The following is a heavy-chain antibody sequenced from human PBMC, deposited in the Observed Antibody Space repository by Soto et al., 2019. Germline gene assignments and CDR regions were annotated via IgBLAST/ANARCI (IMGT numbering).Heavy chain of an antibody. V-gene: IGHV1-2*02. D-gene: IGHD3-16*02. CDR1: GFTFTDYY. J-gene: IGHJ5*02. CDR3: ARDSTYRGNWLDP. CDR2: ISPKSGGT. Sequence: GASVKVSCKASGFTFTDYYMHWVRQAPGQGLEWMGWISPKSGGTFYAPEFQGRLTMTRDTSINTVYMDLSSLRSDDTAVYFCARDSTYRGNWLDPWGQGTLVTVSS.